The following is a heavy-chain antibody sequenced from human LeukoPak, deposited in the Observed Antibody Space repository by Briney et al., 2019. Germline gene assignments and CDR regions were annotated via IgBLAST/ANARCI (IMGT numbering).Heavy chain of an antibody. J-gene: IGHJ5*02. D-gene: IGHD3-10*01. CDR1: GYTFTGYY. Sequence: ASVKVSCKAFGYTFTGYYIHWVRQAPGQGLEWMGWINPNSGGTNYAQKFQGRVTVTRDTSISTAYMELSRLRSDDTAMYYCARGHYVSGLDPWGQGTLVTVSS. V-gene: IGHV1-2*02. CDR3: ARGHYVSGLDP. CDR2: INPNSGGT.